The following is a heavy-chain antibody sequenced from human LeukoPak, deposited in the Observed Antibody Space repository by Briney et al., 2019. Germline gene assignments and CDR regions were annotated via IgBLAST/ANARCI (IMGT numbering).Heavy chain of an antibody. V-gene: IGHV1-18*04. CDR2: ISAYNGNT. CDR3: ARDRTPYYDILTGPHWFDP. CDR1: GYTFTSHG. J-gene: IGHJ5*02. D-gene: IGHD3-9*01. Sequence: ASVKVSCKASGYTFTSHGISWVRQAPGQGLEWMGWISAYNGNTNYAQKLQGRVTMTTDTSTSTAYMELRSLRSDDTAVYYCARDRTPYYDILTGPHWFDPWGQGTLVTVSS.